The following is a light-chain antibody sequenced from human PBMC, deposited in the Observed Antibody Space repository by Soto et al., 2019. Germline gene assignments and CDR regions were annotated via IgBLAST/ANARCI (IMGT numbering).Light chain of an antibody. V-gene: IGLV1-51*01. CDR3: ETWDSSLSAGVV. Sequence: QSVLTQPPSVSAAPGQKVTISCSGSSSNIGNNYVSWYQQLPGTAPKLLIYNNDKRPSGIPDRFSGSKSGTSASLGITGLQTGDEADYYCETWDSSLSAGVVFGGGTKVTVL. CDR2: NND. CDR1: SSNIGNNY. J-gene: IGLJ2*01.